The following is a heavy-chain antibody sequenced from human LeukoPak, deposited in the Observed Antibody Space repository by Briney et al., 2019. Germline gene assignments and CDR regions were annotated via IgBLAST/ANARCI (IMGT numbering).Heavy chain of an antibody. V-gene: IGHV4-34*01. CDR2: INHSGNS. CDR1: GDSFTRYY. D-gene: IGHD3-16*02. CDR3: ARVLLAYDYVWGTNRRASPRNPVDY. Sequence: PSETLSLTCAVNGDSFTRYYWTWIRQPPGKGLEWVGEINHSGNSNYNPSLESRLTISVDTSKSQFSLKLSSVTAADTGVYYCARVLLAYDYVWGTNRRASPRNPVDYWGQGNLVIVSS. J-gene: IGHJ4*02.